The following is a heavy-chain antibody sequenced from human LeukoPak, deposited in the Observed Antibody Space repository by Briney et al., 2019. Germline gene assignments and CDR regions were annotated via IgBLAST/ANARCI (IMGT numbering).Heavy chain of an antibody. J-gene: IGHJ4*02. D-gene: IGHD3-10*01. CDR2: FSGSGGST. Sequence: GGALRLSFAAPGFTLRSHALRWGRPAPGEGVGGVSGFSGSGGSTYYADSVKGRFTISRDNSKNTLYLQMNSLRAEDTAVYYCAKVPVEYYYGSGSYTPDYWGQGTLVTVSS. CDR3: AKVPVEYYYGSGSYTPDY. V-gene: IGHV3-23*01. CDR1: GFTLRSHA.